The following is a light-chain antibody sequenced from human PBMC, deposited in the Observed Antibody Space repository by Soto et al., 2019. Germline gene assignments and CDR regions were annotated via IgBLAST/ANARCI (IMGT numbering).Light chain of an antibody. CDR2: SDN. CDR3: AAWDDSLDAAV. J-gene: IGLJ7*01. CDR1: SSNLGTNT. Sequence: QSVLTQPPSASGTPGQRVTISCSGSSSNLGTNTVNWYQHLPGTAPKLLIYSDNQRPSGVPDRFSASKSDTSASLAIGGLQSEDDADYYSAAWDDSLDAAVFGGGTQLTVL. V-gene: IGLV1-44*01.